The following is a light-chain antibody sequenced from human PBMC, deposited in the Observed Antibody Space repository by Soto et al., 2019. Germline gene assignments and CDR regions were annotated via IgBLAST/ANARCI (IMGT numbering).Light chain of an antibody. J-gene: IGLJ2*01. Sequence: QSALTQPRSVSGSPGQSVTISCTGTSSDVGGYNYVSWYQQNPGKAPKLMIYDVSKRPSGVPDRFSGSKSDNTASLTISGLQAEDEADYYCCSYAGTYTFVVFGGGTTLTVL. CDR2: DVS. CDR1: SSDVGGYNY. V-gene: IGLV2-11*01. CDR3: CSYAGTYTFVV.